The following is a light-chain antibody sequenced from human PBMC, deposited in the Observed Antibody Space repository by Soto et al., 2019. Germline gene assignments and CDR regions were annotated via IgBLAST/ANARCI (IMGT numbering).Light chain of an antibody. CDR2: AVS. V-gene: IGLV2-14*01. CDR3: SSYASSGSRL. CDR1: SRDVGGYNY. J-gene: IGLJ3*02. Sequence: QSALTQPASVSGSPGQSITISCTGTSRDVGGYNYVSWYQQHPGKAPKLMIYAVSNRPSGVSNRFSGSKSGNTASLTISGLQAEDEADYYCSSYASSGSRLFGGGTKLTVL.